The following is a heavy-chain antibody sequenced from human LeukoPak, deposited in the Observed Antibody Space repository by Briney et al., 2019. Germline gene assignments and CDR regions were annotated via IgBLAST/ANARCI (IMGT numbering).Heavy chain of an antibody. Sequence: ASVKVSCKASGYTFTGYYMHWVRQAPGQGLEWMGWINPNSGGTNYAQKFQGRVTMTRDTSISTAYMELSRLRSDDTAVYYCAKGTIAVAGTIDYWGQGTLVTVSS. V-gene: IGHV1-2*02. J-gene: IGHJ4*02. CDR3: AKGTIAVAGTIDY. CDR2: INPNSGGT. D-gene: IGHD6-19*01. CDR1: GYTFTGYY.